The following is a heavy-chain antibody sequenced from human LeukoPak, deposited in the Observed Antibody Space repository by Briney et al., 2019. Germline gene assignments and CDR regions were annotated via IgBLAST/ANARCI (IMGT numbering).Heavy chain of an antibody. V-gene: IGHV3-48*04. CDR3: ARGGYSYGYGY. CDR1: GFTFSSYS. J-gene: IGHJ4*02. Sequence: GGSLRLSCAASGFTFSSYSMNWVRQAPGNGLEWVSYISSSSSTIYYADSVKGRFTISRDNAKNSLYLQMNSLRAEDTAVYYCARGGYSYGYGYWGQGTLVTVSS. D-gene: IGHD5-18*01. CDR2: ISSSSSTI.